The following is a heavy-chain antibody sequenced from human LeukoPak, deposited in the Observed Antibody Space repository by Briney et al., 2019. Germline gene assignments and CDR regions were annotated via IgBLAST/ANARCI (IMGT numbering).Heavy chain of an antibody. D-gene: IGHD2-21*02. CDR2: IYSRGTT. Sequence: SETLSLTRTVSGDSINNFWTWIRQPPGKGLEWLGYIYSRGTTAYNPSLESRLTMSTDTSKNQFSLTLRSVTTADTAVYFCARVTRTHDAFDVWGQPIMVTVSS. CDR1: GDSINNF. V-gene: IGHV4-59*01. J-gene: IGHJ3*01. CDR3: ARVTRTHDAFDV.